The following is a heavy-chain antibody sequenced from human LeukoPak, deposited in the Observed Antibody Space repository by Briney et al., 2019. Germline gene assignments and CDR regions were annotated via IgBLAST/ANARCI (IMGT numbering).Heavy chain of an antibody. D-gene: IGHD1-26*01. Sequence: GGSLRLSCAASGFTFGSYSMNWVRQAPGKGLEWVSSISSSSSYIYYADSVKGRFTISRDNAKNSLYLQMNSLRAEDTAVYYCARDGRGGSPTYYFDYWGQGTLVTVSS. V-gene: IGHV3-21*01. CDR2: ISSSSSYI. CDR1: GFTFGSYS. J-gene: IGHJ4*02. CDR3: ARDGRGGSPTYYFDY.